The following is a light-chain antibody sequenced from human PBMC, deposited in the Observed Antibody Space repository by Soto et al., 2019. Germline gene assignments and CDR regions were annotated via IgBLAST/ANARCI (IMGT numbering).Light chain of an antibody. V-gene: IGKV1-5*01. Sequence: DIQMTQSPSTLSASVGDRVTITCLASQSISSWLAWYQQKPGKAPKLLIHEASRLESGVPSRFSGSESGTEFTLTISGLHPEDFATYYCQQYTNFPLTFGGGTRVDIK. CDR3: QQYTNFPLT. CDR1: QSISSW. J-gene: IGKJ4*01. CDR2: EAS.